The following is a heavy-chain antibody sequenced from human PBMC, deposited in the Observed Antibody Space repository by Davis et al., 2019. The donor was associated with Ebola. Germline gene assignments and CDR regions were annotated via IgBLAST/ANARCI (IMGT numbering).Heavy chain of an antibody. CDR2: INTNTGNP. CDR1: GYTFTEYA. J-gene: IGHJ4*02. CDR3: ARDRGNFDY. V-gene: IGHV7-4-1*02. D-gene: IGHD3-10*01. Sequence: AASVKVSCKASGYTFTEYAMNWVRQAPGQGLEWMGWINTNTGNPTYAQGFTGRFVFSLDASVSTTYLQISSLKAEDTAIYYCARDRGNFDYWGQGTLVTVSS.